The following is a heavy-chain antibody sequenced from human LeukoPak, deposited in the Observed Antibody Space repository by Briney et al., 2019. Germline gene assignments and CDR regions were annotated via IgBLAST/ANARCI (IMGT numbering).Heavy chain of an antibody. Sequence: SETLSLTCTVSGGSISSSSYYWGWIRQPPGKGLEWIGSIYYSGSTYYNPSLKSRVTISVDTSKNQFSLKLSSVTAADTAVYYCARGPSWSNFDYWGQGTLVTVSS. CDR3: ARGPSWSNFDY. J-gene: IGHJ4*02. V-gene: IGHV4-39*07. CDR1: GGSISSSSYY. CDR2: IYYSGST. D-gene: IGHD6-13*01.